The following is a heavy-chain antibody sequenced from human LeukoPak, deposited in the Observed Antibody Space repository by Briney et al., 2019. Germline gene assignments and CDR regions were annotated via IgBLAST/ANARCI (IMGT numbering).Heavy chain of an antibody. V-gene: IGHV3-30-3*01. Sequence: PGRSLRLSCAASGLTFSSYAMHWVRQAPGKGLEWVAVISYDGSNKYYADSVKGRFTISRDNSKNTLYLQMNSLRAEDTAVYYCAREGCSSTSCYLLYYYYGMDVWGQGTTVTVSS. CDR3: AREGCSSTSCYLLYYYYGMDV. D-gene: IGHD2-2*01. J-gene: IGHJ6*02. CDR1: GLTFSSYA. CDR2: ISYDGSNK.